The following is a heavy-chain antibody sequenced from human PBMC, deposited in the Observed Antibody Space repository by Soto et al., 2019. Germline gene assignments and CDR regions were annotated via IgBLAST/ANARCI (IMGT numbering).Heavy chain of an antibody. CDR3: ARGPEYSRTFDP. Sequence: GASVKVSCKASGYTFTSYDINWVRQATGQGLEWMGWMNPNSGNTGYAQKFQGRVTMTRNTSISTAYMELSSLRSEDTAVYYCARGPEYSRTFDPWGQGTLVTVSS. D-gene: IGHD6-6*01. CDR1: GYTFTSYD. CDR2: MNPNSGNT. V-gene: IGHV1-8*01. J-gene: IGHJ5*02.